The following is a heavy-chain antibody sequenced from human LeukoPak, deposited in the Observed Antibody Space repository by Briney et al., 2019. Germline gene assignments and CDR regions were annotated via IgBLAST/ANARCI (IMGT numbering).Heavy chain of an antibody. V-gene: IGHV3-48*02. CDR3: ARDTGLVRGVYDAFDI. CDR1: GFTFSSYS. Sequence: GGSLRLSCAASGFTFSSYSMNWVRQAPGKGLEWVSYISSSTSTTHYADSVKGRFTISRDNAKNSLYLQMNSLRDEDTAVYYCARDTGLVRGVYDAFDIWGQGTMVTVSS. CDR2: ISSSTSTT. D-gene: IGHD3-10*01. J-gene: IGHJ3*02.